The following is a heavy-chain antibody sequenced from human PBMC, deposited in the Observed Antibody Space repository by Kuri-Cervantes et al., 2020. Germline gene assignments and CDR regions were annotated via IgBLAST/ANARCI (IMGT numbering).Heavy chain of an antibody. V-gene: IGHV3-11*01. Sequence: GESLKISCAASGFTFSDYYMTWIRQAPGKGLEWVSYISSSGSTIYYEDSVQGRFTISRDNAKNSLYLQMNSLRAEDTAVYYCAKDQYYAFDIWGQGTMVTVSS. CDR1: GFTFSDYY. J-gene: IGHJ3*02. CDR2: ISSSGSTI. CDR3: AKDQYYAFDI.